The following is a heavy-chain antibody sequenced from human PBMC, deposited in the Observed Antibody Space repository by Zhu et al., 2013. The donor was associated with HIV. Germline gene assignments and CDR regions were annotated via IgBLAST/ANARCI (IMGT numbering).Heavy chain of an antibody. CDR3: ARDYGSGSYYKV. J-gene: IGHJ4*02. D-gene: IGHD3-10*01. CDR1: GGTFSSYA. V-gene: IGHV1-2*02. Sequence: QVQLVQSGAEVKKPGSSVKVSCKASGGTFSSYAISWVRQAPGQGLEWMGWINPNSGGTNYAQKFQGRVTMTRDTSMTTAYMELSRLRSDDTAVYYCARDYGSGSYYKVWGQGTLVTVSS. CDR2: INPNSGGT.